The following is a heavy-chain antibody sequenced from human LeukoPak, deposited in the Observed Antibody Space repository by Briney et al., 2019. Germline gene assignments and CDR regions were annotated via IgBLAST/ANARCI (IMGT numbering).Heavy chain of an antibody. D-gene: IGHD5-18*01. J-gene: IGHJ6*03. V-gene: IGHV4-34*01. CDR1: GGSFSGYY. CDR3: ARTSGYSYGYQGYYYYMDV. Sequence: SETLSLTCAVYGGSFSGYYWSWIRQPPGKGLEWIGEINHSGSTNYNPSLKSRVTISVDTSKNQFSLKLSSVTAADTAVYYCARTSGYSYGYQGYYYYMDVWGKGTTVTVSS. CDR2: INHSGST.